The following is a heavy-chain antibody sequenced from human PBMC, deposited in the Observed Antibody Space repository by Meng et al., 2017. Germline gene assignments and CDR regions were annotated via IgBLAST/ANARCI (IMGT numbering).Heavy chain of an antibody. D-gene: IGHD6-13*01. V-gene: IGHV4-39*07. CDR2: IYYSGST. CDR1: GGSISSSSYY. CDR3: ARDPPAGTNYYYYGMDV. Sequence: SDTLSLTCTVPGGSISSSSYYWGWIRQPPGKGLEWIGSIYYSGSTYYNPSLKSRVTISVDTSKNQFSLKLSAVTAADTAVYYCARDPPAGTNYYYYGMDVWGQGTTVTVSS. J-gene: IGHJ6*02.